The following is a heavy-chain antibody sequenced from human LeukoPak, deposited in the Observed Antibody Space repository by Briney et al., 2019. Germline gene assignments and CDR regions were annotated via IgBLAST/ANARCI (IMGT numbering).Heavy chain of an antibody. CDR3: ARESYISTWLHFDY. CDR2: IYSGGST. V-gene: IGHV3-53*01. J-gene: IGHJ4*02. D-gene: IGHD6-13*01. CDR1: GFTVSSNY. Sequence: PGGSLRLSCAASGFTVSSNYMSWVRQAPGKGLEWVSVIYSGGSTYYADSVKGRFTISRDNSENTLYLQMNSLRAEDTAVYYCARESYISTWLHFDYWGQGTLVTVSS.